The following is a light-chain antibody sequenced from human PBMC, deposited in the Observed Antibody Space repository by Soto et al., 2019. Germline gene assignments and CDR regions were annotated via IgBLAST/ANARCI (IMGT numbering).Light chain of an antibody. CDR2: EVI. CDR3: SSYTTSSALA. V-gene: IGLV2-14*01. J-gene: IGLJ2*01. CDR1: SSDVGGYDY. Sequence: QSVLTQSASVSGSPGQSITIPCTVTSSDVGGYDYVSWYQQHPGKVPKLIIYEVIKRPSGVSHRFSGSKSGNTASLTISGLQTEDEADYYCSSYTTSSALAFGGGTKVTLL.